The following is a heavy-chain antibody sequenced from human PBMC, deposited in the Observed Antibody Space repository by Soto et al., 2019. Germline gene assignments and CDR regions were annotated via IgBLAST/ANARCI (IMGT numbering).Heavy chain of an antibody. CDR3: SGCSGGACHKNYGMDV. D-gene: IGHD2-15*01. CDR1: GFTFSSCT. CDR2: ISPSSGHI. V-gene: IGHV3-21*06. J-gene: IGHJ6*02. Sequence: EVHLVESGGGLVKPGGSLRLSCAVSGFTFSSCTMNWVRQAPGKGLEWVSSISPSSGHIYYEDSVKGRFTISRDNAKNSLVLQMNSRRGEDTAVYYCSGCSGGACHKNYGMDVWGQGTTVTVSS.